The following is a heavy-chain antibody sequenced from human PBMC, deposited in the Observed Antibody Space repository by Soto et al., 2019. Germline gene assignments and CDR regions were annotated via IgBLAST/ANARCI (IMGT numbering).Heavy chain of an antibody. V-gene: IGHV4-59*01. CDR2: IYYSGST. Sequence: SETLSLTCTVSGGSISSYYWSWIRRPPGKGLEWIGYIYYSGSTNYNPSLKSRVTISVDTSKNQFSLKLSSVTAADTAVYYCARAHQLLSGSYPPGMDVWGQGTTVTVSS. CDR1: GGSISSYY. D-gene: IGHD2-2*01. J-gene: IGHJ6*02. CDR3: ARAHQLLSGSYPPGMDV.